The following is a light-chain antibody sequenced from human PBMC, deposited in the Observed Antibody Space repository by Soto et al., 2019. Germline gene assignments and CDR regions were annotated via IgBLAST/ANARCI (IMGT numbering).Light chain of an antibody. Sequence: EIVLTQSPGTLSLSPGERATLYCRANQSVSSSYLAWYQQKPGQAPRLLIYGASSRATGIPDRFSGSGSGTDFNLTISRLEPEDFAVYYCQQYGSSPRTFGQGTKVEVK. V-gene: IGKV3-20*01. CDR1: QSVSSSY. J-gene: IGKJ1*01. CDR3: QQYGSSPRT. CDR2: GAS.